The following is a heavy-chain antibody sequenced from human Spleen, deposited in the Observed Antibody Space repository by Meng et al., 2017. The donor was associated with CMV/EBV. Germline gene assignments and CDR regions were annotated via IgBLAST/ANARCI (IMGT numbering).Heavy chain of an antibody. J-gene: IGHJ4*02. D-gene: IGHD2-15*01. CDR3: ARGGGCSDY. CDR2: MNQDGSEK. V-gene: IGHV3-7*01. CDR1: GFTFTTYW. Sequence: GESLKISCAASGFTFTTYWMSWVRQAPGKGLEWVAKMNQDGSEKNYVDSVKGRFTISRDNAKNSLYLQMNSLRAEDTALYYCARGGGCSDYWGQGTLVTVSS.